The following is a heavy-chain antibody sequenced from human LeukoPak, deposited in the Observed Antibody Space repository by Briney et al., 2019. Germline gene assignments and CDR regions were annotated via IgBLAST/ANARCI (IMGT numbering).Heavy chain of an antibody. J-gene: IGHJ4*02. Sequence: PGGSIRLSCAASGFTFSNAWMSWVRQAPGKGLEWVGRIKSKTGGGTTDYAAPVKGRFTISRDDSKNTLYLQMNSLKTEDTAVYYCTTPGYSNFDYGGQGTLVTVSS. CDR1: GFTFSNAW. V-gene: IGHV3-15*01. CDR2: IKSKTGGGTT. CDR3: TTPGYSNFDY. D-gene: IGHD2-2*03.